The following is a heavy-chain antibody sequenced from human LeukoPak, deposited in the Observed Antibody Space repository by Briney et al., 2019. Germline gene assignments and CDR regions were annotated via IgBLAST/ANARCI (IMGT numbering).Heavy chain of an antibody. CDR2: VSGSGDRT. V-gene: IGHV3-23*01. D-gene: IGHD5-24*01. CDR1: GFTFSSYS. Sequence: AGGSLRLSCAASGFTFSSYSMNWVRQAPGKGLEWVSGVSGSGDRTYYADSVKGRFTISRDKNTLYLQMNSLRAEDAAVYYCAKDPERWLQLRLGFSDWGQGTLVTVSS. J-gene: IGHJ4*02. CDR3: AKDPERWLQLRLGFSD.